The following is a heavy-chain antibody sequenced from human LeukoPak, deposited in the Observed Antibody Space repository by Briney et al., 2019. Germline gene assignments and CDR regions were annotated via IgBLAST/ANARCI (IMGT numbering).Heavy chain of an antibody. D-gene: IGHD2-2*01. CDR2: ISYDGSNK. V-gene: IGHV3-30-3*01. CDR3: ARDFSTKPAAL. J-gene: IGHJ4*02. CDR1: GFTFSSYA. Sequence: GGSLRLSCAASGFTFSSYAMHWVRQAPGKGLEWVAVISYDGSNKYYADSVKGRFTISRDNSKNTLYLQMNSLRAEDTAVYYCARDFSTKPAALWGQGTLVTVSS.